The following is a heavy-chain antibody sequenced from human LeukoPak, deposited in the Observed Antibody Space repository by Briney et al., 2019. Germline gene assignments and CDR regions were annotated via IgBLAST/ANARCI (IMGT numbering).Heavy chain of an antibody. CDR1: GVSLSGYY. J-gene: IGHJ6*03. Sequence: SETLSLTCAVYGVSLSGYYWSWLRQPPGKGLEWIGEINDSGSTKYNPSLKSRVAISVDTSKNQISLKLSSVTAADTAVYYCARSHSSSPYYYYYMDVWGKGTTVTVSS. CDR3: ARSHSSSPYYYYYMDV. CDR2: INDSGST. D-gene: IGHD6-6*01. V-gene: IGHV4-34*01.